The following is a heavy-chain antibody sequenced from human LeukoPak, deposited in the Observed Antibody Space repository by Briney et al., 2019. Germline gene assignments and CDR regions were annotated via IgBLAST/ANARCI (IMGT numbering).Heavy chain of an antibody. D-gene: IGHD2-21*02. Sequence: SQTLSLTCAISGDSVSTNSAAWNWIRQSPSRGLEWLGGTYYRSKWSHDYAPSVQSRITINPDTSKNQFSLHLNSVTPEDTAVYYCARGNRDFDSWGQRTLVTVSS. J-gene: IGHJ5*01. CDR3: ARGNRDFDS. V-gene: IGHV6-1*01. CDR2: TYYRSKWSH. CDR1: GDSVSTNSAA.